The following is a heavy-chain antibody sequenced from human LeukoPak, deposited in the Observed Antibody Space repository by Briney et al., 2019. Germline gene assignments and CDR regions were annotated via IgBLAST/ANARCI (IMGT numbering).Heavy chain of an antibody. J-gene: IGHJ4*02. CDR3: ARDLRGVAAAVTDY. Sequence: SQTLSLTCTVSGGSISSGSYYWSWIRQPAGKGLEWIGRIYTSGSTNYNPSLKSRVTISVDTSKNQFSLKLSSVTAADTAVYYCARDLRGVAAAVTDYWGQGTLVTVSS. V-gene: IGHV4-61*02. D-gene: IGHD6-13*01. CDR1: GGSISSGSYY. CDR2: IYTSGST.